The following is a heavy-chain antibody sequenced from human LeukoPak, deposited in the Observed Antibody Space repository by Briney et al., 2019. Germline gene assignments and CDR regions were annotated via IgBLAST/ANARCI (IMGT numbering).Heavy chain of an antibody. J-gene: IGHJ6*03. Sequence: PGGSLRLSCAASGFTVSSNYMSWVRQAPGKGLEWDSVIYSGDSTYYADPVKGRFTISRDNSKNTLYLQMNSLRAEDTAVYYCARHGSMTLIRGRLRYYYMDVWGKGTTVTISS. CDR3: ARHGSMTLIRGRLRYYYMDV. CDR1: GFTVSSNY. D-gene: IGHD3-10*01. V-gene: IGHV3-53*01. CDR2: IYSGDST.